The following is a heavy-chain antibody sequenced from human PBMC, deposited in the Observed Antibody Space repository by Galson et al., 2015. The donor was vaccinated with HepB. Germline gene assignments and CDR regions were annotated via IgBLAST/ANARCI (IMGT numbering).Heavy chain of an antibody. D-gene: IGHD6-13*01. CDR3: AKGGSSSWRGPIDY. Sequence: SLRLSCAASGFSFNSYSMTWVRQAPGKGLQWVSVISGSGAGTYYADSVKGLFTISRDDSKKTLYLQMNSLRGEGTAIYYCAKGGSSSWRGPIDYWGQGTLVTVSS. J-gene: IGHJ4*02. CDR1: GFSFNSYS. CDR2: ISGSGAGT. V-gene: IGHV3-23*01.